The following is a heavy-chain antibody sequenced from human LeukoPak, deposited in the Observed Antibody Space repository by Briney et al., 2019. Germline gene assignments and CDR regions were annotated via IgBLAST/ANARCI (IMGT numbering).Heavy chain of an antibody. J-gene: IGHJ5*02. CDR1: GFTFSDYY. CDR3: ARGVPTYYGSGINWFDP. V-gene: IGHV3-11*01. CDR2: ISSSGSTI. Sequence: PGGSLRLSCAASGFTFSDYYMSWIRQAPGKGLEWVSYISSSGSTIYYADSVKGRFTISRDNSKNTLYLQMNSLRAEDTAVYYCARGVPTYYGSGINWFDPWGQGTLVTVSS. D-gene: IGHD3-10*01.